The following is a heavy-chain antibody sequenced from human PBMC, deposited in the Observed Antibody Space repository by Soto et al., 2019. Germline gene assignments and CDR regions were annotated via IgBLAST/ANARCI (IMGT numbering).Heavy chain of an antibody. CDR3: ARLSYNCNHPPVLDF. D-gene: IGHD1-1*01. J-gene: IGHJ6*02. V-gene: IGHV1-8*01. Sequence: ASVKVSCKASGYTFTSYDINWVRQATGQGLEWMGWMNPNSGNTGYAQKFQGRVTMTRNTSISTAYMELSSLRSEDPAVYYCARLSYNCNHPPVLDFGGQGTTVTFSS. CDR1: GYTFTSYD. CDR2: MNPNSGNT.